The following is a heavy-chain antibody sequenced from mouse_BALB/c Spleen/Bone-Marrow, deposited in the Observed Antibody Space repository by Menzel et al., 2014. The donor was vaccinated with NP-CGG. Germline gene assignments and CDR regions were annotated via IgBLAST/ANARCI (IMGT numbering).Heavy chain of an antibody. CDR1: GYTFXNYW. V-gene: IGHV1-87*01. Sequence: QVQLQQPGAELARPGTSVKLSCKTSGYTFXNYWMQWIKQRPGQGLEWIGTIYPGDGDTRYTQKFKGKATLTADKSSSTAYMQLSSLASEDSAVYYCARSNYPYAMDYWGQGTSVTVSS. D-gene: IGHD2-5*01. J-gene: IGHJ4*01. CDR3: ARSNYPYAMDY. CDR2: IYPGDGDT.